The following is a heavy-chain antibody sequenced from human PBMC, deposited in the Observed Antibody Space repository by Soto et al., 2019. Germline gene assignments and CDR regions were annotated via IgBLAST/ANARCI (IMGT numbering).Heavy chain of an antibody. D-gene: IGHD4-17*01. V-gene: IGHV1-8*01. CDR3: ARGIKYGAYSRWFDP. J-gene: IGHJ5*02. Sequence: QVQLVQSGAEVKQPGASVKVSGKASGYTFTSYDINWVRQATGQGHEYLGWMNPNSGNTAYVQKFQGRVTMTWDTSITTAYMELSSLRSEDMAVYFCARGIKYGAYSRWFDPWGQGTLVTVSS. CDR1: GYTFTSYD. CDR2: MNPNSGNT.